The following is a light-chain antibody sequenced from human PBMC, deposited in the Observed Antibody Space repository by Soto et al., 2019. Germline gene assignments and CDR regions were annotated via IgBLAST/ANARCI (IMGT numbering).Light chain of an antibody. CDR1: PSVANF. CDR3: EQYNNWPIT. CDR2: GAS. J-gene: IGKJ5*01. Sequence: EIVLTQSPGTLSLFPGERATLSCRASPSVANFVAWYQQKPGQAPRLLIYGASSRATGIPDRFSGSGSGTDFTLTISSLQSEDFAVYYCEQYNNWPITFGQGTRLEVK. V-gene: IGKV3D-15*01.